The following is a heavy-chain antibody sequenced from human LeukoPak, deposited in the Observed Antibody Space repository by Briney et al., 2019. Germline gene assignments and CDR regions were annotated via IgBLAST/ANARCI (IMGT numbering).Heavy chain of an antibody. J-gene: IGHJ4*02. CDR1: GFTLSSYE. D-gene: IGHD4-23*01. CDR3: ARDYGGSSPFDY. V-gene: IGHV3-48*03. Sequence: GGSLRLSCTASGFTLSSYEMSWIRQAPGKGLEWVSSIDYSGGSTYYADSVKGRFTISRDNAKNSLYLQMNSLRAEDTAVYYCARDYGGSSPFDYWGQGTLVTVSS. CDR2: IDYSGGST.